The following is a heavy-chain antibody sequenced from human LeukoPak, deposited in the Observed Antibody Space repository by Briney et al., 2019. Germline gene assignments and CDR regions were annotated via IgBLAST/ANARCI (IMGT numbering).Heavy chain of an antibody. CDR2: IYYTETA. CDR1: GGSISTSGYY. CDR3: ARDCPAYCNGGSCYYHYYMDV. V-gene: IGHV4-39*07. Sequence: SETLSLTCTVSGGSISTSGYYWGWVRQPPGKGLEWIGSIYYTETAYYNPSLKSRVTISVDTSKNHFSLNLSSVTAADTAVYYCARDCPAYCNGGSCYYHYYMDVWGKGTTVTVSS. J-gene: IGHJ6*03. D-gene: IGHD2-15*01.